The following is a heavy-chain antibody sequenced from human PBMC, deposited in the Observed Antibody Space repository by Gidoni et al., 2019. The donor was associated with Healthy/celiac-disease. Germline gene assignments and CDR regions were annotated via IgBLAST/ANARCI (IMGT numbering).Heavy chain of an antibody. D-gene: IGHD5-18*01. V-gene: IGHV2-70*01. Sequence: QVTLRESGPALVTPTQTLTLTCTFSGFSLSTSGMCVSWIRQPPGKALEWLALIDWDDDKYYSTSLKTRLTISKDTSKNQVVLTMTNMDPVDTATYYCARIPTGDSYGQGAFDYWGQGTLVTVSS. CDR2: IDWDDDK. CDR1: GFSLSTSGMC. CDR3: ARIPTGDSYGQGAFDY. J-gene: IGHJ4*02.